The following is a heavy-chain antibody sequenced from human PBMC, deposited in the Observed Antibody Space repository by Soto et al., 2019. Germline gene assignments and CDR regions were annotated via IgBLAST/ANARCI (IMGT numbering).Heavy chain of an antibody. D-gene: IGHD6-13*01. CDR2: ISAYNGNT. Sequence: ASVKVSCKASGYTFTSYGISWVRQAPGQGLEWMGWISAYNGNTNYAQKLQGRVTMTTDTSTSTAYMELRSLRSDDTAVYYCARDIPFRIAAAGNPVYYYYGMDVWGQGTTVTVSS. CDR3: ARDIPFRIAAAGNPVYYYYGMDV. J-gene: IGHJ6*02. CDR1: GYTFTSYG. V-gene: IGHV1-18*01.